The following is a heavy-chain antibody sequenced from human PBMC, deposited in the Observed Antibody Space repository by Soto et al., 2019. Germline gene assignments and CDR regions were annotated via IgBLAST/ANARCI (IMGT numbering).Heavy chain of an antibody. V-gene: IGHV1-46*02. J-gene: IGHJ4*02. Sequence: QVQLVQSGAEVRKPGASVKLSCKPSGYTFNTYYLHWLRQAPGQALEWMGVIHPSGGGTTYAQKFLGRVTVTRDTSTTTVFMELSSLRSDDTAVYYCARGGHIAVVTASFDNWGQGTLVTVSS. CDR2: IHPSGGGT. D-gene: IGHD2-21*02. CDR3: ARGGHIAVVTASFDN. CDR1: GYTFNTYY.